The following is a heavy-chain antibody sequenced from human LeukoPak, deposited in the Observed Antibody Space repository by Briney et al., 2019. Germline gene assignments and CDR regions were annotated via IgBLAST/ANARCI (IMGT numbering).Heavy chain of an antibody. Sequence: GGSLRLSCAASGFTFSSYEMNWVRQAPGKGLEWVSYIGGSGSTIYYADSVKGRFTIYRDNVKNSLYLQMNRLRGEDTAVYYCARDYLDGGTDAFDIWGKGTMVTVSS. CDR1: GFTFSSYE. D-gene: IGHD1-1*01. CDR3: ARDYLDGGTDAFDI. CDR2: IGGSGSTI. J-gene: IGHJ3*02. V-gene: IGHV3-48*03.